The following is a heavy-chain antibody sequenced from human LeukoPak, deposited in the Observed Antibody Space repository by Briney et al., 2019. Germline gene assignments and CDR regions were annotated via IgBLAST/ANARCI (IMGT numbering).Heavy chain of an antibody. V-gene: IGHV1-18*01. D-gene: IGHD6-13*01. CDR2: ISTYNGHT. J-gene: IGHJ4*02. CDR1: GYTFIDYG. CDR3: ARDAAAAGPFDY. Sequence: GASVKVSCKASGYTFIDYGVSWVRQAPGQGLEWMGWISTYNGHTYYAQKLQGRVTMTTDTSTSTAYMELRSLRSDDTAVYYCARDAAAAGPFDYWGQGTVVTVSS.